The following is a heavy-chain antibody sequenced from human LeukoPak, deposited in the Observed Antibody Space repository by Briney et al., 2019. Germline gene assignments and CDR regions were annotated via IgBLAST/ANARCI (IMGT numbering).Heavy chain of an antibody. Sequence: GGSLRLSCAASGFTFSNYWMHWVRQAPGKGLVWVSRINSDGINTSYADSVKGRFTISRDNAKNTLNLQMNSLRAEDTAVYYCARGPSGYHNTGGQGTLVTVSS. J-gene: IGHJ4*02. CDR1: GFTFSNYW. D-gene: IGHD5-12*01. CDR3: ARGPSGYHNT. V-gene: IGHV3-74*01. CDR2: INSDGINT.